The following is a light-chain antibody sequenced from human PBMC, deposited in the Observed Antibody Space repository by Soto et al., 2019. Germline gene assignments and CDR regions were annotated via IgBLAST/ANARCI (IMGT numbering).Light chain of an antibody. V-gene: IGKV3-11*01. Sequence: EMVLTQSPATLSLSPGERVTLSCRASQSVSNSLVWYQQKAGQAPRLLLYGISYRATGVPARFSGSGSGTDFTLSISSLEPEDFAIYYCQKGSDWPPTYTFGQGTKLEIK. CDR3: QKGSDWPPTYT. J-gene: IGKJ2*01. CDR2: GIS. CDR1: QSVSNS.